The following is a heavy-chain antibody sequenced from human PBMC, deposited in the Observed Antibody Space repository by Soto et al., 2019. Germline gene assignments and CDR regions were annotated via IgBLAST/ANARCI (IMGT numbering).Heavy chain of an antibody. CDR1: GFTFSSYS. Sequence: PGGSLRLSCAASGFTFSSYSMSWVRQAPGKGLEWVSYISSSSSTIYYADSVKGRFTISRDNAKNSLYLQMNSLRAEDTAVYYCARDPQIAGSSWRASPRPNWFDPWGQGTLVTVSS. V-gene: IGHV3-48*01. J-gene: IGHJ5*02. CDR3: ARDPQIAGSSWRASPRPNWFDP. D-gene: IGHD6-13*01. CDR2: ISSSSSTI.